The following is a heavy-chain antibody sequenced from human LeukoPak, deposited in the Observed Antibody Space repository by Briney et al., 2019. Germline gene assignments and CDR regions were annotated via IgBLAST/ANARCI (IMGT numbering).Heavy chain of an antibody. J-gene: IGHJ6*03. D-gene: IGHD3-22*01. V-gene: IGHV3-30*01. Sequence: GRSLRLSCAASGFTFSSYAMHWVRQAPGKGLEWVAVISYDGSNKYYADSVKGRFTISRDNSKNTLYLQMNSLRAEDTAVYYCARDPYDSSGYYYYYMDVWGKGTTVTVSS. CDR2: ISYDGSNK. CDR3: ARDPYDSSGYYYYYMDV. CDR1: GFTFSSYA.